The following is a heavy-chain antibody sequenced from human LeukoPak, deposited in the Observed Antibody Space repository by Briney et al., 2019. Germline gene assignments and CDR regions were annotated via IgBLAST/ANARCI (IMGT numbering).Heavy chain of an antibody. CDR3: ARGGYLEDFDY. J-gene: IGHJ4*02. CDR2: IYYSGST. V-gene: IGHV4-30-4*08. Sequence: SETLSLTCTVSGGSISSGGYYWSWIRQHPGKGLEWIGYIYYSGSTYYNPSLKSRVTISVDTSKNQFSLKLSSVTAADTAVYYCARGGYLEDFDYWGQGTLVTVSS. D-gene: IGHD1-1*01. CDR1: GGSISSGGYY.